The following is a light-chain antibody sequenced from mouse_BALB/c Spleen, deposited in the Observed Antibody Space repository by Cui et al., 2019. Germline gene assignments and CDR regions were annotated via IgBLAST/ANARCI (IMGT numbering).Light chain of an antibody. Sequence: QMNQSPSSLSASLGDTITITCHASQNINVWLSWYQQKPGNIPKLLIYKASNLQTGVPSRFSGSGSRTGFTLTISSLQPEDIATYYCQQGQSYPRTFGGGTKLEIK. J-gene: IGKJ1*01. V-gene: IGKV11-125*01. CDR3: QQGQSYPRT. CDR2: KAS. CDR1: QNINVW.